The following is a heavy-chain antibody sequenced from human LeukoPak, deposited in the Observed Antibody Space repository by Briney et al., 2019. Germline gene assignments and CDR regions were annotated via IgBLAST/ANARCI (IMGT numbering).Heavy chain of an antibody. Sequence: GGSLRLSCSASGFPFSSYAMHWVRQAPGKGLEYVSAISDSGGSTYYADSVKGRFTISRDNSKNTLYLQMNSLRAEDTAVYYCAKVRYTSSLGGYYYGMDVWGQGTTVTVSS. CDR2: ISDSGGST. CDR3: AKVRYTSSLGGYYYGMDV. D-gene: IGHD6-13*01. V-gene: IGHV3-23*01. CDR1: GFPFSSYA. J-gene: IGHJ6*02.